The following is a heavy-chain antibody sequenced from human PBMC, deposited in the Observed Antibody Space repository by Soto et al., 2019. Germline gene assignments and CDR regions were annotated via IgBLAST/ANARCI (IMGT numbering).Heavy chain of an antibody. D-gene: IGHD3-9*01. CDR1: GFTFSNAW. V-gene: IGHV3-15*01. Sequence: EVQLVESGGGLVKPGGSLRLSCAASGFTFSNAWMSWVRQAPGKGLEWVGRIKSKTDGGTTDYAAPVKGRFTISRDDSKNTLYLQMNSLKTEDTAVYYCTTSRNILTGYILDGMDVWGQGTTVTVSS. CDR3: TTSRNILTGYILDGMDV. CDR2: IKSKTDGGTT. J-gene: IGHJ6*02.